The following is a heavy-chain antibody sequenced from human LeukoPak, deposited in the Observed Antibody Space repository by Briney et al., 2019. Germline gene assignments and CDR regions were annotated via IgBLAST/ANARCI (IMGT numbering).Heavy chain of an antibody. Sequence: GRSLRLSCAASGFTFSTYGMHWVRQAPGKGLEWVAVIWYDGSNKYYAGSVKGRFTISRDNSKNTLYLQMNSLRAEDTAVYYCARGTSLGYSLDYWGQGALVTVSS. CDR3: ARGTSLGYSLDY. J-gene: IGHJ4*02. D-gene: IGHD2-21*01. CDR2: IWYDGSNK. V-gene: IGHV3-33*01. CDR1: GFTFSTYG.